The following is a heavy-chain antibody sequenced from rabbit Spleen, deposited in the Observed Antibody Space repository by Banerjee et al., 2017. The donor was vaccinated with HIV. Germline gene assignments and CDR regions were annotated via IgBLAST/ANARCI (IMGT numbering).Heavy chain of an antibody. V-gene: IGHV1S40*01. CDR3: ARDTGTSFSTYGMVL. Sequence: QSLEESGGDLVKPGASLTLTCTASGFSFSNRYYMCWVRQAPGKGLVCVACIYAGSSGNSYYPSWAKGRFPIAKTPSTPVTLQMTRLTAADPAPYFCARDTGTSFSTYGMVLGGKGTLVTFS. CDR1: GFSFSNRYY. CDR2: IYAGSSGNS. J-gene: IGHJ6*01. D-gene: IGHD8-1*01.